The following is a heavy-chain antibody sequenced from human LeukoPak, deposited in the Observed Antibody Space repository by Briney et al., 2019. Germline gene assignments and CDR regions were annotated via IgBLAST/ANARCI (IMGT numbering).Heavy chain of an antibody. CDR2: INPNSGGT. J-gene: IGHJ5*02. D-gene: IGHD4-11*01. CDR1: GYTFTGYS. Sequence: ASVKVSCKASGYTFTGYSIHWVRQAPGQGLEWMGRINPNSGGTNYAQKFQGRVTMTRDTSISTAYMELSRLRSDDTAVYYCARDVDYYNWFDPWGQGTLVTVSS. V-gene: IGHV1-2*06. CDR3: ARDVDYYNWFDP.